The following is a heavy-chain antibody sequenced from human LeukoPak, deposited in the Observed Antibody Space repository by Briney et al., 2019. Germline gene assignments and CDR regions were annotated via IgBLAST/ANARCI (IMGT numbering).Heavy chain of an antibody. J-gene: IGHJ6*02. CDR3: ARGAYDYVWGSYRWPYYYGMDV. CDR2: INPNSGGT. Sequence: ASVKVSCKASGYTFTGYYMHWVRQAPGQGLEWMGWINPNSGGTNYAQKFQGRVTMTRNTSISTAYMELSSLRSEDTAVYYCARGAYDYVWGSYRWPYYYGMDVWGQGTTVTVSS. CDR1: GYTFTGYY. V-gene: IGHV1-2*02. D-gene: IGHD3-16*02.